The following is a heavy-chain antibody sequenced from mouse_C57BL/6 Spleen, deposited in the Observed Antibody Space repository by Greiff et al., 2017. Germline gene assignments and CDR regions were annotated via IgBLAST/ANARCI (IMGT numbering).Heavy chain of an antibody. CDR1: GYTFTDYE. Sequence: QVQLQQSGAELVRPGASVTLSCKASGYTFTDYEMHWVKQTPVHGLEWIGAIDPETGGTAYNQKFKGKAILTADKSSSTAYMELHSLTSEDSAVYYCTRAAQATFAFWGKGTLVTVSA. V-gene: IGHV1-15*01. J-gene: IGHJ3*01. CDR2: IDPETGGT. D-gene: IGHD3-2*02. CDR3: TRAAQATFAF.